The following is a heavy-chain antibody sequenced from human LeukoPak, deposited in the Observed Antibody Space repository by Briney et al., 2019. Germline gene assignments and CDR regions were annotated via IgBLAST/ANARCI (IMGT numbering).Heavy chain of an antibody. CDR2: IKEDGSEK. Sequence: GGSLRLSCATSGFIFSSYWMSWVRQAPGKGLEWVANIKEDGSEKYYVDSVKGRFTISRDNAKNSLYLQTNSLRAEDTAVYYCARRALRYCSSTSCPAQYYGVDVWGKGTTVTVSS. J-gene: IGHJ6*04. CDR1: GFIFSSYW. D-gene: IGHD2-2*01. V-gene: IGHV3-7*03. CDR3: ARRALRYCSSTSCPAQYYGVDV.